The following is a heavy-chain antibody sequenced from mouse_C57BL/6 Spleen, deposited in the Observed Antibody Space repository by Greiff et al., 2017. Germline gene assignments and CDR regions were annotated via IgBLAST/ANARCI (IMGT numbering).Heavy chain of an antibody. CDR1: GFTFTDYY. D-gene: IGHD1-3*01. CDR3: ANKGVSCDLYFDY. Sequence: EVQLQQSGPVLVKPGPSVKLSCKASGFTFTDYYMHWVKQSHGKSLEWIGHVYPKNGGTCYIKKFKGKATLTVDTSSSIAYMELNSLTSEDSAVYYCANKGVSCDLYFDYWGQGTTLTVSS. V-gene: IGHV1-36*01. J-gene: IGHJ2*01. CDR2: VYPKNGGT.